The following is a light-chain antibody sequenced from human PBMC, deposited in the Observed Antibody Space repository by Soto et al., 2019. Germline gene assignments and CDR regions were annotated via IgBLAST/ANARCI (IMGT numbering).Light chain of an antibody. CDR1: SSDVGGYNY. CDR2: CND. J-gene: IGLJ3*02. Sequence: QSVLTQPPSASGSPGQSVAISCTGTSSDVGGYNYVSWYQQHPGTAPKLLIYCNDQRPSGVPDRLSGSKSGTSASLAISGLRSEDEADYYCATRDNSLSRWVFGGGTK. V-gene: IGLV1-47*02. CDR3: ATRDNSLSRWV.